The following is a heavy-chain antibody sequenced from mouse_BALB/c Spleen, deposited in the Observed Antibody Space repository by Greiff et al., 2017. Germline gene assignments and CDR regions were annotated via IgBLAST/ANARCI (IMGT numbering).Heavy chain of an antibody. Sequence: EVQRVESGAELVKPGASVKLSCTASGFNIKDTYMHWVKQRPEQGLEWIGRIDPANGNTKYDPKFQGKATITADTSSNTAYLQLSSLTSEDTAVYYCARGSDGYYGFAYWGQGTLVTVSA. D-gene: IGHD2-3*01. CDR2: IDPANGNT. CDR1: GFNIKDTY. V-gene: IGHV14-3*02. CDR3: ARGSDGYYGFAY. J-gene: IGHJ3*01.